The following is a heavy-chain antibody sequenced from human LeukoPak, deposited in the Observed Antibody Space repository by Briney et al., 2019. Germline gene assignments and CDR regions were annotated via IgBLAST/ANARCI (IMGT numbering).Heavy chain of an antibody. D-gene: IGHD1-14*01. CDR3: ARRSNPPGRIDH. V-gene: IGHV3-53*01. CDR1: GFTVSSNY. CDR2: IYSGGST. Sequence: GGSLRLSCAATGFTVSSNYMTWVRQAPGKGLVWISLIYSGGSTYYADSVKGRFTISRDNSKNTMYLQMNSLEGEDTAVYYCARRSNPPGRIDHWGQGTLVTVSS. J-gene: IGHJ4*02.